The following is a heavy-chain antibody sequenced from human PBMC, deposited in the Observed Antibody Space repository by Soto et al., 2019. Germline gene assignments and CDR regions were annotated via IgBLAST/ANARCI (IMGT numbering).Heavy chain of an antibody. CDR2: ISYSGSS. V-gene: IGHV4-59*01. J-gene: IGHJ5*02. CDR3: ARVLSGYSSSHVWFDP. CDR1: GGSINSYF. D-gene: IGHD6-13*01. Sequence: SETLSLTCTVSGGSINSYFWIWIRQPPGKGLEWIGYISYSGSSNYNPSLKSRVTISVDMSKNQFSLKLNSLTAADTAMYYCARVLSGYSSSHVWFDPWGQGTLVTVSS.